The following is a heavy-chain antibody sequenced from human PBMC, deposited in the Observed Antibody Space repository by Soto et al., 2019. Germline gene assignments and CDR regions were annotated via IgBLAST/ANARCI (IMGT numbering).Heavy chain of an antibody. V-gene: IGHV4-39*01. CDR1: GDSISTSRYY. CDR3: ARHYCTGGRCYFDY. D-gene: IGHD2-8*02. CDR2: IYNDGVT. J-gene: IGHJ4*02. Sequence: HLQESGPGLVKPSETLSLTCTVSGDSISTSRYYWAWVRQSPGTGLDWIGTIYNDGVTYYNPSLKSRVTLSIDTSENQFSLNLRSMTAADSTIYYCARHYCTGGRCYFDYWGQGTLVTVSS.